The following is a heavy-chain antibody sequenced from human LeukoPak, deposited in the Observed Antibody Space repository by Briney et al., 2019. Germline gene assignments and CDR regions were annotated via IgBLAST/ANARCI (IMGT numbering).Heavy chain of an antibody. V-gene: IGHV1-18*01. CDR2: ISGSTGNT. J-gene: IGHJ4*02. CDR3: ARCLLTGYLIY. CDR1: GYTFTSYG. Sequence: GASVKVSCKTSGYTFTSYGISWVRQAPGQGLEWMGWISGSTGNTKYAQRLQGRVTMTTDTSTSTAYMELRSPRSDDTAVYYCARCLLTGYLIYWGQGTLVTVSS. D-gene: IGHD3-9*01.